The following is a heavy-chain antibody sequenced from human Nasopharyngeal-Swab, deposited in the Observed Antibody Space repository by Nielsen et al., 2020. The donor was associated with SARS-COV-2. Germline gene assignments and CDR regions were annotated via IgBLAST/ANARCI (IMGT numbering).Heavy chain of an antibody. D-gene: IGHD1-7*01. Sequence: WIRQPPGKGLEWIGEINHSGSTNYNPSLKSRVTISVDTSKNQFSLKLSSVTAVDTTVYYCARVGVNRYNWNYKGWFDPWGQGTLVTVSS. J-gene: IGHJ5*02. V-gene: IGHV4-34*01. CDR3: ARVGVNRYNWNYKGWFDP. CDR2: INHSGST.